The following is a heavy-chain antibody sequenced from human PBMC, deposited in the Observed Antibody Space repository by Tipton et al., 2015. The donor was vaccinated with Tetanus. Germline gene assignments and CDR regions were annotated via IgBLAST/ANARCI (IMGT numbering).Heavy chain of an antibody. J-gene: IGHJ6*02. CDR1: GYTFTVNY. CDR2: INPDSGGT. D-gene: IGHD3-3*01. CDR3: ARAGPQATFGVKYGMDV. V-gene: IGHV1-2*02. Sequence: QLVQSGAEVRKPGASVKVSCKAAGYTFTVNYLQWVRQAPGQGLEWMGWINPDSGGTNSAQKFQGRVTMTRDTSISTAYMELSRLRSDDTAVYYCARAGPQATFGVKYGMDVWGQGTTVTVSS.